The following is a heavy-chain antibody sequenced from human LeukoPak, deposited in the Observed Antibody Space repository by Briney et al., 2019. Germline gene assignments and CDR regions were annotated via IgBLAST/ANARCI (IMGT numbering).Heavy chain of an antibody. Sequence: SETLSLTCTVSGGSISSGDYYWSWIRQPPGKGLEWIGYIYYTASPYYTPSLKSRFTISVDTSKNQFSLKLSSVTAADTAVYYCARRPDCSSISCYSFWFDPWGQGTLVTVSS. J-gene: IGHJ5*02. CDR2: IYYTASP. D-gene: IGHD2-2*02. CDR1: GGSISSGDYY. V-gene: IGHV4-30-4*08. CDR3: ARRPDCSSISCYSFWFDP.